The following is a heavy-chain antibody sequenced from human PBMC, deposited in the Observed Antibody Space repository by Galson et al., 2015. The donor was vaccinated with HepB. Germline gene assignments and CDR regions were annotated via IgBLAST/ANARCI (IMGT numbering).Heavy chain of an antibody. V-gene: IGHV1-69*13. D-gene: IGHD3-3*01. Sequence: SVKVSCKASGGTFSSYAISWVRQAPGQGLEWMGGIIPIFGTANYAQKFQGRVTITADESTSTAYLELSSLRSEDTAVYYCARGVLRSIFLGLGGSYYGMDVWGQGTTVTVSS. J-gene: IGHJ6*02. CDR2: IIPIFGTA. CDR1: GGTFSSYA. CDR3: ARGVLRSIFLGLGGSYYGMDV.